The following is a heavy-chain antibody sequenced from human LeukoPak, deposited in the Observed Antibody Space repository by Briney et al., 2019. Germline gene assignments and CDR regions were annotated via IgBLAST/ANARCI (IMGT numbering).Heavy chain of an antibody. CDR3: ARDSENYYYGSGSYYSRTHQVDY. J-gene: IGHJ4*02. V-gene: IGHV1-18*01. CDR1: GYTFTSYG. D-gene: IGHD3-10*01. Sequence: GASVKVSCKASGYTFTSYGISWVRQAPGQGLEWMGWISAYNGNTNYAQKLQGRVTMTTDTSTSTAYMELRSLRSDDTAVYYCARDSENYYYGSGSYYSRTHQVDYWGQGTLVTVSS. CDR2: ISAYNGNT.